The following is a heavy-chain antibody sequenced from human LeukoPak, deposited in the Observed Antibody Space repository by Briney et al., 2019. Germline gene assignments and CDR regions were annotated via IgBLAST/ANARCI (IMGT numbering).Heavy chain of an antibody. V-gene: IGHV3-23*01. D-gene: IGHD1-26*01. J-gene: IGHJ4*02. Sequence: PGGSLRLSCAASGFTFDDYAMHWVRQAPGKGLEWVSAISGSGGSTYYADSVKGRFTISRDNSKNTLYLQMNSLRAEDTAVYYCAKDGESGSFDYWGQRTLVTVSP. CDR1: GFTFDDYA. CDR3: AKDGESGSFDY. CDR2: ISGSGGST.